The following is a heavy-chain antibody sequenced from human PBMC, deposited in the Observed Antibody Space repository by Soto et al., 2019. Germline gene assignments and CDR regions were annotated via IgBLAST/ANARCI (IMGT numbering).Heavy chain of an antibody. D-gene: IGHD3-22*01. CDR3: ARLTYYYDSSGYPAMNYYYYGMDV. CDR1: GGSISSYY. Sequence: QVQLQESGPGLVKPSETLSLTCTVSGGSISSYYWSWIRQPPGKGLEWIGYIYYSGSTNYNPSLTRRAPISVAPSKNLFSLKLSSVTAADTAVYYCARLTYYYDSSGYPAMNYYYYGMDVWGQGTTVTVSS. CDR2: IYYSGST. V-gene: IGHV4-59*08. J-gene: IGHJ6*02.